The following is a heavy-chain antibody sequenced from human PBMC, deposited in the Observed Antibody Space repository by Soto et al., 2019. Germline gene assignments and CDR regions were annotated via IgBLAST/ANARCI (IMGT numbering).Heavy chain of an antibody. CDR2: ISSSSSYI. CDR1: GVTFSSYS. D-gene: IGHD2-15*01. V-gene: IGHV3-21*01. Sequence: GGSLRLSCAASGVTFSSYSMNWVRQAPGKGLEWVSSISSSSSYIYYADSVKGRFTISRDNAKNSLYLQMNSLRAEDTAVYYCSRIQIGYDAFVICGQRTIVP. CDR3: SRIQIGYDAFVI. J-gene: IGHJ3*02.